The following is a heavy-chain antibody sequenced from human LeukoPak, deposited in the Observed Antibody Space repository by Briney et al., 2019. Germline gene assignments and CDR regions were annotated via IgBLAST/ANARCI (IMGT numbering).Heavy chain of an antibody. CDR1: GFTFSSYE. CDR3: ARGPAYGDFTDFFDY. D-gene: IGHD4-17*01. Sequence: GGSLRLSCSASGFTFSSYEMNWVRQAPGKGLEWVANIKQDGSEQYNVDSVKGRFTISRDNAKNSLYLQMNSLRAEDTAVYYCARGPAYGDFTDFFDYWGQGTLVTVSS. V-gene: IGHV3-7*01. J-gene: IGHJ4*02. CDR2: IKQDGSEQ.